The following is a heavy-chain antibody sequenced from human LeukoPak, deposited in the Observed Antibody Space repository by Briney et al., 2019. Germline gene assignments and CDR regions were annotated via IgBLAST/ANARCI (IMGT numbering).Heavy chain of an antibody. CDR1: GFTFRDYY. Sequence: KPGGSLRLSCAASGFTFRDYYMTWIRQAPGKGLEWVSYISSSGSGIYNADSVKGRFTISRDNAKNSLYLQMNSLRAEDTAVYYCARAFNDGFDIWGQGTEVTVSS. CDR2: ISSSGSGI. CDR3: ARAFNDGFDI. V-gene: IGHV3-11*04. J-gene: IGHJ3*02.